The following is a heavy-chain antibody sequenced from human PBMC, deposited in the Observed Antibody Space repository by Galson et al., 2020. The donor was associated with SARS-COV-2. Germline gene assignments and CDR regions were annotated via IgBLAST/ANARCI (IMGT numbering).Heavy chain of an antibody. CDR2: IYSSGST. CDR3: VKVGGSSWGVTWFAR. CDR1: GGSISSSASY. D-gene: IGHD6-13*01. V-gene: IGHV4-39*07. J-gene: IGHJ5*02. Sequence: SQTLSLTCTVSGGSISSSASYWGWVRQPPGKGLEWIGTIYSSGSTYYNPSLKSRVTISVDTSKNQFSLKLRSVTAADTAVFYCVKVGGSSWGVTWFARGGQGTLVTVSS.